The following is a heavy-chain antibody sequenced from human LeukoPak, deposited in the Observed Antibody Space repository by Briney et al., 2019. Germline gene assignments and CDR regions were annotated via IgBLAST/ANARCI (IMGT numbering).Heavy chain of an antibody. Sequence: GGSLRLSCAASGPTFTNFAMSWVRQAPGKGLEWVSAISGSGGSTYYADSVKGRFTISRDNSKNTLYLQMNSLRAEDTAVYYCAKDLFVVVTDAFDIWGQGTMVTVSS. V-gene: IGHV3-23*01. J-gene: IGHJ3*02. D-gene: IGHD2-21*02. CDR3: AKDLFVVVTDAFDI. CDR2: ISGSGGST. CDR1: GPTFTNFA.